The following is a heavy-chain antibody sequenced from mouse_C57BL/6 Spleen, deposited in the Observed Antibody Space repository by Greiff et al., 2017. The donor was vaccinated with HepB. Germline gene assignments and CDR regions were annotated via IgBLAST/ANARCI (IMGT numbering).Heavy chain of an antibody. CDR1: GYTFTSYW. Sequence: QVQLQQPGAELVMPGASVKLSCKASGYTFTSYWMHWVKQRPGQGLEWIGEIDPSDSYTNYNQKFKGKSTLTVDKSSSTAYMQLSSLTSEDSAVYYCASSTVVASGEMHYWGQGTSVTVSS. CDR2: IDPSDSYT. J-gene: IGHJ4*01. D-gene: IGHD1-1*01. V-gene: IGHV1-69*01. CDR3: ASSTVVASGEMHY.